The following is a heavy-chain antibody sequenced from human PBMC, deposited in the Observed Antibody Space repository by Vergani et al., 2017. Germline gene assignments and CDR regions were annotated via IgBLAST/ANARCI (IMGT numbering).Heavy chain of an antibody. CDR1: GGSISSYY. D-gene: IGHD1-7*01. Sequence: QVQLQESGPGLVKTSETLSLTCTVSGGSISSYYWSWIRQPPGKGLEWIGYIYYSGSTNYNPSLKSRVTISVDTSKNQFSLKLSSVTAADTAVYYCARVGWNCSRGDWFDPWGQGTLVTVSS. CDR2: IYYSGST. J-gene: IGHJ5*02. CDR3: ARVGWNCSRGDWFDP. V-gene: IGHV4-59*12.